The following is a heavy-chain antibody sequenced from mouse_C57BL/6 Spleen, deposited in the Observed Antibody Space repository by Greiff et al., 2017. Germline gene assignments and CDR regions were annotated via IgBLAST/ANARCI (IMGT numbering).Heavy chain of an antibody. CDR3: ARSYDYDGDYYAMDY. V-gene: IGHV1-69*01. CDR1: GYTFTSYW. J-gene: IGHJ4*01. CDR2: IDPSDSYT. Sequence: QVQLQQPGAELVMPGASVKLSCKASGYTFTSYWMHWVKQRPGQGLEWIGEIDPSDSYTNYNQKFKGKSTLTVDKSSSTAYMQLSSLTSEDSAVYYCARSYDYDGDYYAMDYWGQGTSDTVSS. D-gene: IGHD2-4*01.